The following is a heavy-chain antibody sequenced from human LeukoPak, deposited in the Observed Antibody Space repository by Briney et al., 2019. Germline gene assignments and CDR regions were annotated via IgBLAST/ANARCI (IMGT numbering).Heavy chain of an antibody. CDR3: VRGLGHSQHYFEF. V-gene: IGHV3-7*01. CDR2: INQDGGET. J-gene: IGHJ4*02. CDR1: GFTFSTYF. Sequence: PGGSLRLSCAASGFTFSTYFMNWVRQTPGRGVEGMACINQDGGETYYVDSVRGRFTISRDNTKDFVFLQMNSLRAEDTAVYFCVRGLGHSQHYFEFWGQGALVTVSS. D-gene: IGHD2-15*01.